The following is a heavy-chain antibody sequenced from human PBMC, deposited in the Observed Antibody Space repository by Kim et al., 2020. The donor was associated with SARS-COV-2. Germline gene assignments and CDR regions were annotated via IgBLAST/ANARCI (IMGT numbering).Heavy chain of an antibody. CDR3: TKEMED. CDR1: GFTFDDYA. Sequence: GGSLRLSCAASGFTFDDYAMTWVRQAPGKGLEWVSVIHSGGRWTHYLESVKGRFTISRDNSRNMVYLQMNSLTVEDTAVYYCTKEMEDWGQGTLVTVSS. V-gene: IGHV3-23*03. D-gene: IGHD2-8*01. J-gene: IGHJ4*02. CDR2: IHSGGRWT.